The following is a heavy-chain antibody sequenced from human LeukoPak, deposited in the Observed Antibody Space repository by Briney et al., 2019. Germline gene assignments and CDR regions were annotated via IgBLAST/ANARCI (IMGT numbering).Heavy chain of an antibody. D-gene: IGHD3-10*01. Sequence: GGSLRLSCAASGFTFSSYAMSWVRQAPGKGLEWVSGISWNSGSIGYADSVKGRFTISRDNAKNSLYLQMNSLRAEDTALYYCAKDSSDGYYYGSGSYYYDYWGQGTLVTVSS. J-gene: IGHJ4*02. V-gene: IGHV3-9*01. CDR3: AKDSSDGYYYGSGSYYYDY. CDR2: ISWNSGSI. CDR1: GFTFSSYA.